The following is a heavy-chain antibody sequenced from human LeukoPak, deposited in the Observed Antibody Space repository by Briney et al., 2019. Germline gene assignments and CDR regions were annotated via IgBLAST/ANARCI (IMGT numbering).Heavy chain of an antibody. CDR1: GLTLTSYA. J-gene: IGHJ4*02. V-gene: IGHV3-64*01. D-gene: IGHD3-10*01. Sequence: GGSLRLSCAASGLTLTSYAMHWVRQAPGKGLEFVSAISSNGRSTNYANSVKGRFTVSRDISTNTVYLQMGNLRAEDMGVYYCARQVGSGSFSLDYWGQGTLVTVPS. CDR2: ISSNGRST. CDR3: ARQVGSGSFSLDY.